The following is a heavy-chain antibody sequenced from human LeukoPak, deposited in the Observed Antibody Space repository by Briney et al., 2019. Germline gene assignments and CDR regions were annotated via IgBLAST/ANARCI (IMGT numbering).Heavy chain of an antibody. J-gene: IGHJ4*02. CDR2: ISYSGGTT. V-gene: IGHV3-23*01. CDR3: ATKYCSGGSCYSDY. D-gene: IGHD2-15*01. Sequence: GGSLRLSCASSGFTFTSYAVSWVRQAPGKGLEWVSTISYSGGTTYHTDSVKGRFTISRDISKNTVYLQMNSLRAEDTAVYYCATKYCSGGSCYSDYWGQGTLVTASS. CDR1: GFTFTSYA.